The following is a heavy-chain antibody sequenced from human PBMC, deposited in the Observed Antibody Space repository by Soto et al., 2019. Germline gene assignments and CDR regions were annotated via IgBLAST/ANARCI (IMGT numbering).Heavy chain of an antibody. Sequence: PSETLSLTCVFSGYSIGNGYSWGWIRQPPGMGLEWIATIHHRGSTYYNPSLKSRLLISADTSHNQFSLKLDSVTAADTALYYCARVVTSLSGYYYSFDFWGPGTLVTVSS. CDR3: ARVVTSLSGYYYSFDF. J-gene: IGHJ4*02. V-gene: IGHV4-38-2*01. D-gene: IGHD3-22*01. CDR2: IHHRGST. CDR1: GYSIGNGYS.